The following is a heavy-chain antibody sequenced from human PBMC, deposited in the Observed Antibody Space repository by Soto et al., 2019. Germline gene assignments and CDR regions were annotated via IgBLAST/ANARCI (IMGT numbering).Heavy chain of an antibody. Sequence: GGSLRLSCAASGFTFSDYYMSWIRQAPGKGLEWVSYISSNGSTIYYADSVKGRFTISRDNSKNSLYLQMNSLRGEDTAVYYCARGLGYYYYYMDVWGKGTTVTVS. CDR1: GFTFSDYY. CDR3: ARGLGYYYYYMDV. V-gene: IGHV3-11*04. CDR2: ISSNGSTI. J-gene: IGHJ6*03. D-gene: IGHD3-16*01.